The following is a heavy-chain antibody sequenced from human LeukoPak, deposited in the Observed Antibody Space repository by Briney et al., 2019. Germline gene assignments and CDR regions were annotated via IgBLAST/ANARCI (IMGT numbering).Heavy chain of an antibody. CDR2: IHTGSSPT. Sequence: PGGSLRLSCEGSGFTFSSYEMNWVRQAPGKGLEWVSYIHTGSSPTSYADSVKGRFTISRDNAENSLYLQMNSLRAEDTAVYYCARVRSYFYYYYMDVWGKGTMVTVSS. J-gene: IGHJ6*03. D-gene: IGHD3-10*01. CDR1: GFTFSSYE. V-gene: IGHV3-48*03. CDR3: ARVRSYFYYYYMDV.